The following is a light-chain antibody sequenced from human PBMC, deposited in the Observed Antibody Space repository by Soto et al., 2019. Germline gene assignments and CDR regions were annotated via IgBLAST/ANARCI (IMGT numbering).Light chain of an antibody. CDR1: SSDIGAYNY. CDR3: SSYTTTSTAV. J-gene: IGLJ7*01. CDR2: EVS. Sequence: QSALTQPASVSGSPGQSITISCTGTSSDIGAYNYVSWYQQYPGKAPKLMIYEVSNRPSGVSNRFSGSKSGNTASLTISGLQAEDAADYYCSSYTTTSTAVFGGGTQLTVL. V-gene: IGLV2-14*01.